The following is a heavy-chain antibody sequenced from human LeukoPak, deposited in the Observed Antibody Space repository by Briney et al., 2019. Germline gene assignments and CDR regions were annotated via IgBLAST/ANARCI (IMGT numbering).Heavy chain of an antibody. Sequence: GGSLRLSCAASGFTFSAYWMHWVRQAPGKGLEWLADIRQDGDQTYYADSVKGRFTISRDNAKNSLYLQLNSLRAEDTAVYYCAKVLASTGALDLWGQGTLVTVSS. CDR2: IRQDGDQT. D-gene: IGHD1-14*01. CDR1: GFTFSAYW. J-gene: IGHJ4*02. V-gene: IGHV3-7*01. CDR3: AKVLASTGALDL.